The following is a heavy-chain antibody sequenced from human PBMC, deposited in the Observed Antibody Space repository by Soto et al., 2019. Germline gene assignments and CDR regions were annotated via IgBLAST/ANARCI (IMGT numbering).Heavy chain of an antibody. D-gene: IGHD2-2*01. CDR2: IYYSGST. CDR3: ARDTVGTSLLFDY. CDR1: GGSISSGGYY. Sequence: SETLSLTCTVSGGSISSGGYYWSWIRQRPGKGLEWIGYIYYSGSTYYNPSLKSRVTISVDTSKNQFSLKLSSVTAADTAVYYCARDTVGTSLLFDYWGQGTLVTVSS. J-gene: IGHJ4*02. V-gene: IGHV4-31*03.